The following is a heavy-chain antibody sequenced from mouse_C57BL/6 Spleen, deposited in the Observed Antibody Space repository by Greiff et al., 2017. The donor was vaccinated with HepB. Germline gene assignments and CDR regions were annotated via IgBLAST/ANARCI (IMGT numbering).Heavy chain of an antibody. CDR3: ARGPTMVTYYFDY. Sequence: VQLQESGAELVRPGSSVKLSCKASGYTFTSYWLHWVKQRPIQGLEWIGNIDPSDSETHYNQKFKDKATLTVDKSSSTAYMQLSSLTSEDSAVYYCARGPTMVTYYFDYWGQGTTLTVSS. D-gene: IGHD2-2*01. CDR1: GYTFTSYW. V-gene: IGHV1-52*01. CDR2: IDPSDSET. J-gene: IGHJ2*01.